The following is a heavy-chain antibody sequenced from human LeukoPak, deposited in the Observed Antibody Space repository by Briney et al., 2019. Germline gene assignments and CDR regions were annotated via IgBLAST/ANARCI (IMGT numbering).Heavy chain of an antibody. Sequence: PGGSLRLSCAASGFTFSSYWMHWVRQAPGKGLVWVSRINSDGSSTSYADSVRGRLTISRDNAKNTLYLQMNSLRAEDTAVYYCARGGVARGFDYWGQGTLVTVSS. J-gene: IGHJ4*02. CDR2: INSDGSST. CDR1: GFTFSSYW. V-gene: IGHV3-74*01. CDR3: ARGGVARGFDY. D-gene: IGHD1-26*01.